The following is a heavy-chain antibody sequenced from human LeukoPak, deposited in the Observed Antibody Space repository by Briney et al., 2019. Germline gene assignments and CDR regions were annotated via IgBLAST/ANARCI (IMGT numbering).Heavy chain of an antibody. CDR2: INHSGST. CDR1: GGSIISDDHY. CDR3: ARLGSLDY. J-gene: IGHJ4*02. V-gene: IGHV4-30-4*01. D-gene: IGHD7-27*01. Sequence: PSQTLSLTCTVSGGSIISDDHYWSWIRQPPGKGLEWIGEINHSGSTNYNPSLKSRVTISVDTSKNQFSLKLSSVTAADTAVYYCARLGSLDYWGQGTLVTVSS.